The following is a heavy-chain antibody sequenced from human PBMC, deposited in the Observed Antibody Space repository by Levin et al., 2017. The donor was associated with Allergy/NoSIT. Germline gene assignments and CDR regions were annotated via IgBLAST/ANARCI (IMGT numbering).Heavy chain of an antibody. Sequence: GGSLRLSCAASGFTFSSYWMHWVRQAPGKGLVWVSRINSDESTTTYADSVKGRFTISRDNAKNTLYLQMNSLRAEDTAVYYCARGGGGSYSHYWGQGTLVTVSS. CDR2: INSDESTT. CDR3: ARGGGGSYSHY. V-gene: IGHV3-74*01. CDR1: GFTFSSYW. J-gene: IGHJ4*02. D-gene: IGHD1-26*01.